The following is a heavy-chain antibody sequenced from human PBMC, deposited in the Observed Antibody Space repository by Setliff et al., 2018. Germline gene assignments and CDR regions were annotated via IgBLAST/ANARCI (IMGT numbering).Heavy chain of an antibody. CDR1: GGSISSGSYY. CDR3: ARDNTILGATDH. V-gene: IGHV4-39*07. Sequence: PSETLSLTCTVSGGSISSGSYYWGWIRQSPGKGLEWIGSMYYSGSTYYNPSLKGRVTLSVDTTKNQFSLKLTSMTAADTAVYFCARDNTILGATDHWGQGTLVTVSS. D-gene: IGHD1-26*01. CDR2: MYYSGST. J-gene: IGHJ5*02.